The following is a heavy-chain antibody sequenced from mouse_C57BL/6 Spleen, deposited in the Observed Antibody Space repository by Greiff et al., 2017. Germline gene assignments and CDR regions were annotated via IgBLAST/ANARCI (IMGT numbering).Heavy chain of an antibody. J-gene: IGHJ4*01. Sequence: EVKLMESGGGLVKPGGSLKLSCAASGFTFSDYGMHWVRQAPEKGLEWVAYISSGSSTIYYADTVKGRFTISRDNAKNTLCLQMTSLRSEDTAMYYCARGSYAMDYWGQGTSVTVSS. CDR1: GFTFSDYG. CDR3: ARGSYAMDY. V-gene: IGHV5-17*01. CDR2: ISSGSSTI.